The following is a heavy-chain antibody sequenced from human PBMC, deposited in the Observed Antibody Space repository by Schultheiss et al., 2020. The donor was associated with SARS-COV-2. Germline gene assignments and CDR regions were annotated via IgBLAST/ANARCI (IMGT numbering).Heavy chain of an antibody. V-gene: IGHV5-51*01. CDR2: IYPGDSDT. J-gene: IGHJ4*02. CDR1: GYSFPNYW. CDR3: ARPTWAYSTGFYPIHFDS. D-gene: IGHD3-22*01. Sequence: GESLKISCKGSGYSFPNYWIGWVRQTPGKGLESMGIIYPGDSDTRYSPSFKGQVSISADKSTSTAYLQWSSLKASDSAMYYCARPTWAYSTGFYPIHFDSWGQGTLVTVSS.